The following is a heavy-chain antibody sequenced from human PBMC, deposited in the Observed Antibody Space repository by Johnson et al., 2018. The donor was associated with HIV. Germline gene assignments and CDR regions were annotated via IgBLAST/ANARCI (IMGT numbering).Heavy chain of an antibody. J-gene: IGHJ3*02. Sequence: QVQLVESGGGVVQPGRSLRLSCAASGFTFSSYAMHWVRQAPGKGLEWVAVISYDGSNKYYADSVKGRFNISRDNSNSTLYLQMNSLSAEDTAFYYCVRGIRYCTGGNCYSDAFDIWGQGTLVTVSS. CDR3: VRGIRYCTGGNCYSDAFDI. V-gene: IGHV3-30-3*01. CDR1: GFTFSSYA. CDR2: ISYDGSNK. D-gene: IGHD2-15*01.